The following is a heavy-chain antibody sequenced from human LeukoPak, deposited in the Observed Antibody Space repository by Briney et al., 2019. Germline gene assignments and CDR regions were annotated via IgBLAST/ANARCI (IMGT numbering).Heavy chain of an antibody. J-gene: IGHJ5*02. CDR3: AGDITGTNNWFDP. CDR1: GYTFTGYY. Sequence: ASVKVSCKASGYTFTGYYMHWVRQAPGQGLEWMGWISAYNGNTNYAQKLQGRVTMTTDTSTSTAYMELRSLRSDDTAVYYCAGDITGTNNWFDPWGQGTLVTVSS. V-gene: IGHV1-18*04. D-gene: IGHD1-7*01. CDR2: ISAYNGNT.